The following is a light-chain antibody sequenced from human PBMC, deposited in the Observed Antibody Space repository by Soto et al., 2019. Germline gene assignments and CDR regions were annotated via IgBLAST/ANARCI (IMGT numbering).Light chain of an antibody. V-gene: IGKV1-39*01. CDR1: QTISTY. J-gene: IGKJ2*01. CDR3: QQSLSIPYT. Sequence: DIQMIQSPSSLSASVGDRVTITCRASQTISTYLNWYQQKPGKAPKLLIYAASSLQSGVPSRFSGSGSGTDFTLTISSLQPEDFATYYCQQSLSIPYTFGQGTKLEIK. CDR2: AAS.